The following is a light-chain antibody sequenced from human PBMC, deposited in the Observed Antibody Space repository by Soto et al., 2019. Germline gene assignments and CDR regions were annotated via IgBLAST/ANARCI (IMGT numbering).Light chain of an antibody. CDR1: SSNIGGNT. V-gene: IGLV1-44*01. CDR2: SNN. Sequence: QSMLTQPPSASATPGQRVTISCSGSSSNIGGNTVNWYRQLPGTAPQPLIYSNNLRPSEVPDRFSGSKSGTSASLAISGLQSEDEADYFCASWDDSLNGVIFGGGTKLTVL. J-gene: IGLJ2*01. CDR3: ASWDDSLNGVI.